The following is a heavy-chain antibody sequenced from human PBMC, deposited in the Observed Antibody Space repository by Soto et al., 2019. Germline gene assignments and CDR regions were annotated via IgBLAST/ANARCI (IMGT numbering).Heavy chain of an antibody. D-gene: IGHD5-18*01. CDR1: GFTFNSYW. CDR3: ARGHSHALDY. Sequence: EVHLVESGGGLVQPGGSLRLSCAASGFTFNSYWMHWVRQTPGKGLVWVSYIYSDGSGTSYADSVKGRFPISRDNVKNTLYMQVNSLRVADTAVYYCARGHSHALDYWVQGTLVTGSS. CDR2: IYSDGSGT. J-gene: IGHJ4*02. V-gene: IGHV3-74*01.